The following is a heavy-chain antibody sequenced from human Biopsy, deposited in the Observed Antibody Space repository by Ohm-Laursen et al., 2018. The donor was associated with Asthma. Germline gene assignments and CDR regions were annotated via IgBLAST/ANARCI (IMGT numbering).Heavy chain of an antibody. CDR2: TSVYNGNT. CDR3: ARAVDYSHYYGIDV. J-gene: IGHJ6*02. Sequence: GASVKVSCKTSGYTFNSAGITWVRQAPGQGLEWMGWTSVYNGNTKVAQKLQDRVTMITDTSTSTAYMELRSLRPDDTAVYFCARAVDYSHYYGIDVWGQGTTVTVS. CDR1: GYTFNSAG. V-gene: IGHV1-18*01. D-gene: IGHD3-10*01.